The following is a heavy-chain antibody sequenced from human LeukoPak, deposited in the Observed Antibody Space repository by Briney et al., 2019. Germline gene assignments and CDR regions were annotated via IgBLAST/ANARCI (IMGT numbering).Heavy chain of an antibody. V-gene: IGHV4-59*08. Sequence: SETLSLTCTVSGGSISSYYWSWIRQPPGKGLEWIGYIYYSGSTNYNPSLKSRVTISVDTSKNQFSLKLSSVTAADTAVYYCARHGVTMVRGVISDYFDYWGQGTLVTVSS. CDR3: ARHGVTMVRGVISDYFDY. J-gene: IGHJ4*02. D-gene: IGHD3-10*01. CDR1: GGSISSYY. CDR2: IYYSGST.